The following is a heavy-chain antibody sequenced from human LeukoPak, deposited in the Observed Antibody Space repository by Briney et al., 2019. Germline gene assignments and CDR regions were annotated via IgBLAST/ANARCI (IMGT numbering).Heavy chain of an antibody. D-gene: IGHD3-22*01. CDR2: IRSKAYGGTT. J-gene: IGHJ4*02. V-gene: IGHV3-49*04. CDR1: GFTFSSYG. Sequence: PGGSLRLSCAASGFTFSSYGMHWVRQAPGKGLEWVGFIRSKAYGGTTEYAASVKGRFTISRDDSKSIAYLQRNSLKTEDTAVYYCTRDSSGYHWGQGTLVTVSS. CDR3: TRDSSGYH.